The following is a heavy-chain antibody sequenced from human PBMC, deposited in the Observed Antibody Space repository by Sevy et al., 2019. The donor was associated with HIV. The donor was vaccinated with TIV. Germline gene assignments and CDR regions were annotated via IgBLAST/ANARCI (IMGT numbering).Heavy chain of an antibody. CDR2: IRSKAYGGTT. CDR1: GFTFGDYA. V-gene: IGHV3-49*03. J-gene: IGHJ3*02. D-gene: IGHD3-3*01. Sequence: GSLRLSCTASGFTFGDYAMSWFRQAPGKGLEWVGFIRSKAYGGTTEYAASVKGRFTISRDDSKSIAYLQMNSLKTEDTAVYYCTWQIFGVVISGDAFDIWGQGTMVTVSS. CDR3: TWQIFGVVISGDAFDI.